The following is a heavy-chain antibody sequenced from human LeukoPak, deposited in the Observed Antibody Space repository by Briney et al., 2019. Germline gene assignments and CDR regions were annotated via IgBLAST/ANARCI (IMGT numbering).Heavy chain of an antibody. CDR3: ARVPDSVTPVLAYYYGMDV. CDR1: GYTFTGYY. D-gene: IGHD1-1*01. CDR2: INPNSGGT. Sequence: GTSVKVSCKASGYTFTGYYMHWVRQAPGQGLESMGWINPNSGGTNYAQKFQGRVTMARDTSISTAYMELSRLRSDDTAAYYCARVPDSVTPVLAYYYGMDVWGQGTTVTVSS. J-gene: IGHJ6*02. V-gene: IGHV1-2*02.